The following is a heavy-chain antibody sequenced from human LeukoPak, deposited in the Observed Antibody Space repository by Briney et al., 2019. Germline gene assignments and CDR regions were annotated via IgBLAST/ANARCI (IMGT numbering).Heavy chain of an antibody. Sequence: NTGGSLRLSCAASGFTFSSYSMNCVRQAPGKGLEWVSSISSSSSYIYYADSLKGRSTISRDNAKNSLYLQMNSLRAEDTAVYYCARERFGGVIVRSYYYYMDVWGKGTTVTISS. CDR1: GFTFSSYS. V-gene: IGHV3-21*01. CDR2: ISSSSSYI. J-gene: IGHJ6*03. D-gene: IGHD3-16*02. CDR3: ARERFGGVIVRSYYYYMDV.